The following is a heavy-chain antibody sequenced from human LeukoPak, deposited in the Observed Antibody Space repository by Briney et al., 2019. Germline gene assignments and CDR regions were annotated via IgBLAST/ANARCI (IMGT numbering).Heavy chain of an antibody. CDR1: GFTFSNFA. D-gene: IGHD1-26*01. V-gene: IGHV3-23*01. CDR3: AKDPLWDTYAEA. Sequence: GGSLRLSCVASGFTFSNFAMNWVRQSPGKGLEWISTITGSANNAYYSDSVKGRFTISRDNSKNTLYLQMNSLTVDDMAVYFCAKDPLWDTYAEAWGQEPLSPSPQ. J-gene: IGHJ5*01. CDR2: ITGSANNA.